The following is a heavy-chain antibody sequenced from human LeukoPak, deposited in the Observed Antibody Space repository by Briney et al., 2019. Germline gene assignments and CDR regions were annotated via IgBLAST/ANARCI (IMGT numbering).Heavy chain of an antibody. Sequence: GGSLRLSCAASGFTLSTYWMHWVRQGPGKGLVWVSCINSDGSRTTYADSVKGRFTISRDNAKNTLYLQMNTLRVEDTAVYYCAKGHYYDSSDSFDYWGQGALVSVSS. CDR1: GFTLSTYW. CDR2: INSDGSRT. J-gene: IGHJ4*02. D-gene: IGHD3-22*01. CDR3: AKGHYYDSSDSFDY. V-gene: IGHV3-74*01.